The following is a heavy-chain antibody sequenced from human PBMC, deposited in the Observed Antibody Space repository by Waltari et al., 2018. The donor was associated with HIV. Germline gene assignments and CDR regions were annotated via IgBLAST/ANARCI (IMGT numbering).Heavy chain of an antibody. D-gene: IGHD2-15*01. CDR2: INAKSGGA. J-gene: IGHJ4*02. Sequence: QVQLVQSGAEVTKPGASVKVSCKASGYTFSGYYIHWVRQAPGQGLEWRGRINAKSGGANHAQEFQSRVTMTRDTSISTAYMDLTRLRSDDTAVYCARDRGAAILLNEYWGQGTLVTVSS. CDR3: ARDRGAAILLNEY. V-gene: IGHV1-2*06. CDR1: GYTFSGYY.